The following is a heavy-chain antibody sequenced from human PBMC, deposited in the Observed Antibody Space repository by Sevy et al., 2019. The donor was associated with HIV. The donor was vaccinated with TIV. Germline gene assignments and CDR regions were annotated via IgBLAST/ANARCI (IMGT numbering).Heavy chain of an antibody. D-gene: IGHD2-15*01. Sequence: GGSLRLSCAASGFTFSDYYMSWIRQAPGKGLEWVSYISSSGSTIYYADSVKGRFTISSDNAKNSLYLQMNSLRAEDTAVYYCARDPETVVVAATFDYWGQGTLVTVSS. CDR1: GFTFSDYY. V-gene: IGHV3-11*01. CDR3: ARDPETVVVAATFDY. J-gene: IGHJ4*02. CDR2: ISSSGSTI.